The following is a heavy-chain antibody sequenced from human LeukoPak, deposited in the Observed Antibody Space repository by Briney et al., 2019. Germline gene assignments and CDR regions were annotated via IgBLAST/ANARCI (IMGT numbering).Heavy chain of an antibody. Sequence: SETLSLTCTVSGGSINNNGYYWGWIRQPPGKGLEWIGSIYYSGSTYYNPSLKSRVTISVDTSKNQFSLRLSSVTAADTAVYYCARRGGYSYGFDYWGQGTLVTVSS. D-gene: IGHD5-18*01. CDR2: IYYSGST. CDR1: GGSINNNGYY. J-gene: IGHJ4*02. CDR3: ARRGGYSYGFDY. V-gene: IGHV4-39*01.